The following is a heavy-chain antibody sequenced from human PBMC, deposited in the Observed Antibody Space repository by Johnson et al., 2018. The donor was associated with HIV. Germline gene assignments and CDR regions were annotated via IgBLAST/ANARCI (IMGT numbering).Heavy chain of an antibody. CDR2: IWYDGANK. CDR3: ACGGLEVGRAAAAEAFDI. V-gene: IGHV3-30*14. CDR1: GFTFSSYA. Sequence: QVQLVESGGGVVQPGRSLRLSCAASGFTFSSYAMHWVRQAPGKGLDWVAVIWYDGANKYYADSVKGRFTISRDNSKNTLYLQMNSLRAEDTAVYYCACGGLEVGRAAAAEAFDIWGQGTMVTVSS. J-gene: IGHJ3*02. D-gene: IGHD2-2*01.